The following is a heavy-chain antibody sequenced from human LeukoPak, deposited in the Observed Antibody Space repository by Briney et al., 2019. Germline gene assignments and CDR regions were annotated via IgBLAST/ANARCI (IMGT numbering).Heavy chain of an antibody. V-gene: IGHV4-39*07. CDR3: AREYIVVVPAAIRTNWFDP. CDR1: GGSISSSSYY. Sequence: SETLSLTCIVSGGSISSSSYYWGWIRQPPGKGLEWIGSIYYSGSTYYNPSLKSRVTISVDTSKNQFSLKLSSVTAADTAVYYCAREYIVVVPAAIRTNWFDPWGQGTLVTVSS. CDR2: IYYSGST. D-gene: IGHD2-2*01. J-gene: IGHJ5*02.